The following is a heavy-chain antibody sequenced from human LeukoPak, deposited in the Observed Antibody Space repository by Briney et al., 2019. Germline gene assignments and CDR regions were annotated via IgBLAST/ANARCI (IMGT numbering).Heavy chain of an antibody. J-gene: IGHJ6*04. Sequence: SQTLSLTCATSGDSVSSNSAAWNWIRQSPSRGLEWLGRTYYRSKWYNDYAVSVKSRITINPDTSKNQFSLQLNSVTPEDTAVYYCARSRSGWYPDYYCYYGMDVWGKGTTVTVSS. CDR3: ARSRSGWYPDYYCYYGMDV. D-gene: IGHD6-19*01. CDR1: GDSVSSNSAA. CDR2: TYYRSKWYN. V-gene: IGHV6-1*01.